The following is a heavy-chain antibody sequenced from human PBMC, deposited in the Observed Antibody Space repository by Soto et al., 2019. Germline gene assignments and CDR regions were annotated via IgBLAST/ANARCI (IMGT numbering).Heavy chain of an antibody. Sequence: EGQLLEPGGGLVQPGGSLRLSCAASGFTFSSYAMNWVRQAPGKGLEWVSAIGGSGGSTFYAGSVRGRFTISRDNSKTTQYLQMISLRAEDTAVYYCAKLRPSESVFWPGSFDYWGQGTLVTVSS. D-gene: IGHD3-3*01. CDR1: GFTFSSYA. J-gene: IGHJ4*02. V-gene: IGHV3-23*01. CDR2: IGGSGGST. CDR3: AKLRPSESVFWPGSFDY.